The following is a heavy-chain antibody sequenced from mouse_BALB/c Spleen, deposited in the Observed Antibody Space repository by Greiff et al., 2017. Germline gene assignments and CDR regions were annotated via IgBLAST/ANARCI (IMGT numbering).Heavy chain of an antibody. Sequence: EVQLVESGGGLVQPGGSLKLSCAASGFTFSSYGMSWVRQTPDKRLELVATINSNGGSTYYPDSVKGRFTISRDNAKNTLYLQMSSLKSEDTAMYYCARDDYERDYYAMDYWGQGTSVTVSS. CDR3: ARDDYERDYYAMDY. V-gene: IGHV5-6-3*01. D-gene: IGHD2-4*01. J-gene: IGHJ4*01. CDR1: GFTFSSYG. CDR2: INSNGGST.